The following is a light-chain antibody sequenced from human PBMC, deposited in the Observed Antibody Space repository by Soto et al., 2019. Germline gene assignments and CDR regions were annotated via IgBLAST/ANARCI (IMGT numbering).Light chain of an antibody. CDR3: QQYGRSPLMYT. CDR1: QSITSTF. J-gene: IGKJ2*01. CDR2: GAS. V-gene: IGKV3-20*01. Sequence: EIVLTQSPGTLSLSPGERATLSCRASQSITSTFLAWYQQKPGQAPRLLIYGASSRATGIPDRFSGSGSERDFTLTISRLEPEDFAVYFCQQYGRSPLMYTIGQGTKLEIK.